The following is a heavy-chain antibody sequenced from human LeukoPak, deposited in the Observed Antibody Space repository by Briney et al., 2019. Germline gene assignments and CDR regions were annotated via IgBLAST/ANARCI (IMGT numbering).Heavy chain of an antibody. V-gene: IGHV3-66*01. CDR1: GFTVSSNY. CDR2: IYSGGST. D-gene: IGHD6-13*01. Sequence: PGGSLRLSCAAAGFTVSSNYMSWVRQAPGKGLGWVSVIYSGGSTYYADSVKGRFTISRDNSKNTLYLQMNSLRAEDTAVYYCARELYSSSWYCGFDYWGQGTLVTVSS. J-gene: IGHJ4*02. CDR3: ARELYSSSWYCGFDY.